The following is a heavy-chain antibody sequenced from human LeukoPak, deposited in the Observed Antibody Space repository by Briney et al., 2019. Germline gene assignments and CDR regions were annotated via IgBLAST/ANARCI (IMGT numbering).Heavy chain of an antibody. V-gene: IGHV3-30*04. CDR2: ISYDGSNK. CDR1: GFTFSSYA. J-gene: IGHJ4*02. Sequence: GGSLRLSCAASGFTFSSYAMHWVRQAPGKGLEWVAVISYDGSNKYYADSVKGRFTISRDNSKNTLYLQMNSLRAEDTAVYYCARDFSSYGCFDYWGQGTLVTVSS. CDR3: ARDFSSYGCFDY. D-gene: IGHD5-18*01.